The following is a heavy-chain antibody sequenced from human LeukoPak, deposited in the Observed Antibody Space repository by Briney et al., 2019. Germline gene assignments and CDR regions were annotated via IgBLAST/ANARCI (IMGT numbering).Heavy chain of an antibody. V-gene: IGHV4-59*01. CDR1: GGSISSYY. D-gene: IGHD4-17*01. Sequence: PSETLSLTCTASGGSISSYYWSWIRQPPGKGLEWIGYIYYSGSTNYNPSLKSRVTISVDTSKNQFSLKLSSVTAADTAVYYCARVAVTTYYFDYWGQGTLVTVSS. CDR2: IYYSGST. J-gene: IGHJ4*02. CDR3: ARVAVTTYYFDY.